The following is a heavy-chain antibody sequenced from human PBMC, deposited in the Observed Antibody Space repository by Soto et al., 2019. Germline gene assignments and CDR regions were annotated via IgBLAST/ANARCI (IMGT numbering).Heavy chain of an antibody. CDR2: IIPIFGTA. Sequence: SVKVSWKASGGTFSSYAISWVRQAPRQGLEWMGGIIPIFGTANYAQKFQGRVTITADESTSTAYMELSSLRSEDTAVYYCARTTRILRFLEWLSPHSYYYGMHVWGQGTTVTVSS. J-gene: IGHJ6*02. V-gene: IGHV1-69*13. D-gene: IGHD3-3*01. CDR3: ARTTRILRFLEWLSPHSYYYGMHV. CDR1: GGTFSSYA.